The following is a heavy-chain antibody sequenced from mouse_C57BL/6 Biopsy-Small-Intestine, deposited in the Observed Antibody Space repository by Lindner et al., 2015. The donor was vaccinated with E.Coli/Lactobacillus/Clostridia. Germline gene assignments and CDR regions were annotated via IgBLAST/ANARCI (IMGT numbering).Heavy chain of an antibody. CDR3: ARRGDVSFDY. V-gene: IGHV1-82*01. J-gene: IGHJ2*01. CDR2: IYPGDGDT. CDR1: GYAFSSSW. Sequence: VQLQKSGPELVKPGASVKISCKASGYAFSSSWMNWVKQRPGKGLEWIGRIYPGDGDTNYNGKFKGKATLTADKSSSTAYMQLSSLTSEDSAVYFCARRGDVSFDYWGQGTTLTVSS. D-gene: IGHD3-3*01.